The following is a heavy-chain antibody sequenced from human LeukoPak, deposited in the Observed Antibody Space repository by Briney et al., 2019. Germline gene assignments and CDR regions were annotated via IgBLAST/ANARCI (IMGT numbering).Heavy chain of an antibody. J-gene: IGHJ6*03. V-gene: IGHV3-21*01. D-gene: IGHD1-26*01. CDR2: ISSTSIYI. CDR1: GFTFSYYN. CDR3: ARAGGSYYYYMDV. Sequence: PGGSLRLSCTASGFTFSYYNINWVRQAPGKGLEWVSSISSTSIYIYYADSVKGRFTVSRDNAKNSLYLQMNSLRAEGTAVYYCARAGGSYYYYMDVWGKGTTVTVSS.